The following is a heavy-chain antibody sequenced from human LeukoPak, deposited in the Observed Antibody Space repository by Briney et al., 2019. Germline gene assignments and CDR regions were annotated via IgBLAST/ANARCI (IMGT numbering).Heavy chain of an antibody. V-gene: IGHV3-21*01. CDR3: ARGLEYSSTGALDI. CDR2: IGSCGLYI. Sequence: GGSLRLSCAASGLTFSGYSVNWVRQAPGKGLEWVSSIGSCGLYIYYADSVKGRFTISKDTAKNSLYLQMNSLRADDTALYYCARGLEYSSTGALDIWGQGTMVTVSS. CDR1: GLTFSGYS. J-gene: IGHJ3*02. D-gene: IGHD6-6*01.